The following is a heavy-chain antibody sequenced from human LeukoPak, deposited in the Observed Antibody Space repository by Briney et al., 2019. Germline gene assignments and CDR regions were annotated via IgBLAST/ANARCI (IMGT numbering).Heavy chain of an antibody. D-gene: IGHD4-17*01. CDR1: GFTFSDYY. CDR2: ISSSGSTI. CDR3: ARRGFTVTTYFDY. J-gene: IGHJ4*02. V-gene: IGHV3-11*01. Sequence: GGSLRLSCAASGFTFSDYYMSWIRQAPGKGLEWVSYISSSGSTIYYANSVKGRFTISRDNAKNSLYLQMNSLRAEDTAVYYCARRGFTVTTYFDYWGQGTLVTVSS.